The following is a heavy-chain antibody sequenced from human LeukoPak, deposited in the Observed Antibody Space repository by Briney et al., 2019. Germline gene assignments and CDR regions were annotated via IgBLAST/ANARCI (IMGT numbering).Heavy chain of an antibody. CDR2: ISSSGRSI. J-gene: IGHJ4*02. Sequence: GGSLRLSCAASGFTFSSYEMNWVRQAPGKGLEWVSYISSSGRSIHYADSVKGRFPISRDNAKNSLYLQMNSLRAEDTAVYHCARQISRYCSGGSCYSGWEFYFDSWGQGTPVTVSS. CDR1: GFTFSSYE. CDR3: ARQISRYCSGGSCYSGWEFYFDS. V-gene: IGHV3-48*03. D-gene: IGHD2-15*01.